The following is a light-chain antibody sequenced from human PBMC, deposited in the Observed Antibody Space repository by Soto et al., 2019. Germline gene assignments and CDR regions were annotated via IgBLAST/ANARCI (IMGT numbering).Light chain of an antibody. V-gene: IGLV2-8*01. Sequence: QSALTQPPSASGSPGKSVTSSCTGTSRDVCGYNYVSWYQHHTGKAPTLIIYEVRKRPSGVPDRFSGSKSGNTASLNVSWLQAEDEADYYCSSYAGSDNHVFGTGTKLTV. J-gene: IGLJ1*01. CDR3: SSYAGSDNHV. CDR1: SRDVCGYNY. CDR2: EVR.